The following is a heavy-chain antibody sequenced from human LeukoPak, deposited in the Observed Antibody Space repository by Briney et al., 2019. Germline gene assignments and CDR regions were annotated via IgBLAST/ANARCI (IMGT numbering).Heavy chain of an antibody. CDR1: GGTFSSYA. Sequence: GSSVKVSCKASGGTFSSYAISWVRQAPGQGLEWMGRIIPILGIANYAQKFQGRVTITADKSTSTAYMELSSLRSEDTAVYYCARDTSYGDPEGPTWGQGTLVTVSS. V-gene: IGHV1-69*04. J-gene: IGHJ5*02. CDR2: IIPILGIA. CDR3: ARDTSYGDPEGPT. D-gene: IGHD4-17*01.